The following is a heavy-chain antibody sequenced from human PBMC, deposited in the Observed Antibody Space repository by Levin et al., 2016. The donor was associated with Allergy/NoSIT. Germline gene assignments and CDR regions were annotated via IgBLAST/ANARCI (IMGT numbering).Heavy chain of an antibody. Sequence: WVRQAPGQGLEWMGRIIPILGIANYAQKFQGRVTITADKSTSTAYMELSSLRSEDTAVYYCARDNGDPVGATPGNYYYGMDVWGQGTTVTVSS. CDR2: IIPILGIA. CDR3: ARDNGDPVGATPGNYYYGMDV. J-gene: IGHJ6*02. D-gene: IGHD1-26*01. V-gene: IGHV1-69*04.